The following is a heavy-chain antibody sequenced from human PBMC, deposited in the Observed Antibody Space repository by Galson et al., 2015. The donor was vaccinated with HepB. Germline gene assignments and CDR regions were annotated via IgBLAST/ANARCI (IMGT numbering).Heavy chain of an antibody. CDR3: AKDLRRGYCSSTSCPFDY. J-gene: IGHJ4*02. Sequence: SLRLSCAASGFTFSSYAMSWVRQAPGKGLEWVSAISGSGGSTYYADSVKGRFTISRDNSKNTLYLQMNSLRAEDTAVYYCAKDLRRGYCSSTSCPFDYWGQGTLVTVSS. CDR2: ISGSGGST. CDR1: GFTFSSYA. V-gene: IGHV3-23*01. D-gene: IGHD2-2*01.